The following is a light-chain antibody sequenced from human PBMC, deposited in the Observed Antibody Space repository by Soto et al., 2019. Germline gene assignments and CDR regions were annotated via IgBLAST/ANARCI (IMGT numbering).Light chain of an antibody. J-gene: IGLJ3*02. V-gene: IGLV1-40*01. CDR2: ANT. CDR1: SSNTGAGYD. CDR3: QSYDSSLSVWV. Sequence: QSVLTQPPSVSGAPGQRVTISCTGSSSNTGAGYDVHWYQQLPGTVPKLLIYANTHRPSGVPDRFSGSKSGTSASLAITGLQAEDEADYYCQSYDSSLSVWVFGGGTNVTVL.